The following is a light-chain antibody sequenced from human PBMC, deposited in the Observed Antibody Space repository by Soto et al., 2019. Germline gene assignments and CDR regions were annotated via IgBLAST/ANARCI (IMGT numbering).Light chain of an antibody. CDR2: GAS. Sequence: EIVLTQSPGFLSLSPGQRATLSCRASQSVDTTFFAWYQKNPGQTPRLLLYGASKRSTGSPDRFSGSGSGTDFTLIISRLEPEDCAVYYCQQYMSGVTFGQGTKVEIK. CDR3: QQYMSGVT. V-gene: IGKV3-20*01. CDR1: QSVDTTF. J-gene: IGKJ1*01.